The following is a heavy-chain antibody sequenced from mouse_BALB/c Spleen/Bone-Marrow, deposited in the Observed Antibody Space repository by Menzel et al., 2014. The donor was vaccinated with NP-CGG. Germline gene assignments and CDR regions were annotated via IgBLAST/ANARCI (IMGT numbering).Heavy chain of an antibody. J-gene: IGHJ2*01. CDR3: ARGGFDY. CDR2: INPSNGRT. CDR1: GYTFTSYW. Sequence: QVQLQQSGPELVKPGASVKLSCKASGYTFTSYWMHWVKQRPGQGLEWIGEINPSNGRTNYNEKFKSKATLTVDKSSSTAYVQLSSLTSEDSAVYYCARGGFDYWGQGTTLTVSS. V-gene: IGHV1S81*02.